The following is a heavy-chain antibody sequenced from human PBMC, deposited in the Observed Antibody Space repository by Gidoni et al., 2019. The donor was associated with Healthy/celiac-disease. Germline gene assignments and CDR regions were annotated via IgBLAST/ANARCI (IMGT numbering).Heavy chain of an antibody. CDR1: GLTFRGYA. Sequence: QVQLVESGGGGVQPGRSLRPSCAAAGLTFRGYAMHWVRQAPGKGLEWVAVISYDGSNKFYADSVKGRFTSSRDNSKNTLYLQMNSLRAEDTAVYYCASDPSSTSTFDYWGQGTLVTVSS. J-gene: IGHJ4*02. V-gene: IGHV3-30-3*01. D-gene: IGHD2-2*01. CDR3: ASDPSSTSTFDY. CDR2: ISYDGSNK.